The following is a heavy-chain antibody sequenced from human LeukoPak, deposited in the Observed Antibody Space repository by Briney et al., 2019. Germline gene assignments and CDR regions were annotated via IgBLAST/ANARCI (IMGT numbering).Heavy chain of an antibody. CDR1: GGSISSYY. V-gene: IGHV4-59*08. J-gene: IGHJ1*01. CDR2: IYYSGST. CDR3: AGREVGATYFQH. D-gene: IGHD1-26*01. Sequence: PSETLSLTCTVSGGSISSYYWSWIRQPPGKGPEWIGYIYYSGSTNYNPSLKSRVTISVDTSKNQFSLKLSSVTAADTAVYYCAGREVGATYFQHWGQGTLVTVSS.